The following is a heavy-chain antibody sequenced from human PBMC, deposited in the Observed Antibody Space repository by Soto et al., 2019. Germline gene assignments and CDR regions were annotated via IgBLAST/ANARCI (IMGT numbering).Heavy chain of an antibody. Sequence: LSLTCTVSGGSVTGYYWSWVRQPPGKGLEWLGYIHYGGTTMYNPSVKRRITISVDTPRNQFSLRLYSLTAADTAVYYCTRHAEVPKFQYGLDLWGPGITVTVSS. CDR3: TRHAEVPKFQYGLDL. CDR2: IHYGGTT. D-gene: IGHD2-2*01. CDR1: GGSVTGYY. V-gene: IGHV4-59*02. J-gene: IGHJ6*02.